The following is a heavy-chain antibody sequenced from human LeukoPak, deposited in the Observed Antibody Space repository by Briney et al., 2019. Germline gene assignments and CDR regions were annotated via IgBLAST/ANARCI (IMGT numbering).Heavy chain of an antibody. J-gene: IGHJ4*02. CDR1: GFTFSSYD. V-gene: IGHV3-23*01. D-gene: IGHD6-13*01. CDR2: LTGDGSDT. CDR3: AKASSSTWPYYFDS. Sequence: PGGSLRLSCAASGFTFSSYDMAYVRHSPGKGLEWVSALTGDGSDTYYPDSVKGRFIISRDDSKNTLYLEMNSLRADDTAVYYCAKASSSTWPYYFDSWGQGTLVTVSS.